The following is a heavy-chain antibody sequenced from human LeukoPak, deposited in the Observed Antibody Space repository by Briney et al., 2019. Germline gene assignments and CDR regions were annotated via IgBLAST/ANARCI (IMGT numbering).Heavy chain of an antibody. Sequence: GGSLRLSCAASGFTFSSYWMSWVRQAPGKGLEWVANIKHDGSDKYYVDSVKGRFTISRDNAKNSLYLQMNSLRAEDTAMYHCARDLWFGEFPYYFDQGGQGTLVTVSS. V-gene: IGHV3-7*01. D-gene: IGHD3-10*01. CDR2: IKHDGSDK. CDR1: GFTFSSYW. CDR3: ARDLWFGEFPYYFDQ. J-gene: IGHJ4*02.